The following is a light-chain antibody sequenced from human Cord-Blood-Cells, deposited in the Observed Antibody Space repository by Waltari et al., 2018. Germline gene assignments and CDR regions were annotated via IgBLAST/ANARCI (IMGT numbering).Light chain of an antibody. CDR2: DAS. CDR1: QSVSSY. Sequence: EIVLTQSLATLSLSLGERATLSRRASQSVSSYLAWYQQKHGQAPRLLIYDASNRATGIPARFSGSGSGTDFSLTISILDPEDFAVYYCQQRSNMLLTFGGGTKVEIK. V-gene: IGKV3-11*01. J-gene: IGKJ4*01. CDR3: QQRSNMLLT.